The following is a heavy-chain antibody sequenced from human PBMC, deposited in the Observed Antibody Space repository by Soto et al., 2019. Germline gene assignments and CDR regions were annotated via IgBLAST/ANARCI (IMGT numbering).Heavy chain of an antibody. J-gene: IGHJ4*02. CDR2: ISYDGRSK. CDR1: GFTFSSYA. V-gene: IGHV3-30*18. Sequence: QVQLVESGGGVVQPGRSLRLTCAASGFTFSSYAMHWVRQAPGKGLEWVAVISYDGRSKYYADSIKGRFTISSDNSKNTLYLQMTGLRPEDSAVYYCAKALSSRVVISTCFDYWGQGTMVTVSS. CDR3: AKALSSRVVISTCFDY. D-gene: IGHD3-22*01.